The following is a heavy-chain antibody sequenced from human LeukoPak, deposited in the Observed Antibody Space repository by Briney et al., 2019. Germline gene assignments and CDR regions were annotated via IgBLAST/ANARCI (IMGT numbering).Heavy chain of an antibody. Sequence: TSQTLSLTCTVSGGSISSGGYYWSWIRQHPGKGLEWIGYIYYSGSTYYNPSLKSRVTISVDTSKNQFSLKLSSVTAADTAVYYCARVPPWYYYDMDVWGQGTTVTVSS. CDR3: ARVPPWYYYDMDV. CDR1: GGSISSGGYY. V-gene: IGHV4-31*03. J-gene: IGHJ6*02. CDR2: IYYSGST.